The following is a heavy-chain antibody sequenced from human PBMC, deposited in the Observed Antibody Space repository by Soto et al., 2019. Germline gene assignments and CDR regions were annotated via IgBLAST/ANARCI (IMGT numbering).Heavy chain of an antibody. Sequence: GGSLRLSCAASGFTFTRYSMNWVRQAPGKGLEWVSSISSTTNYIYYAGSMKGRFTVSRDNAKNSVYLEMNSLSAEDTAVYYCARESEDLTSNFDYWGQGTLVTVSS. CDR1: GFTFTRYS. CDR2: ISSTTNYI. V-gene: IGHV3-21*01. J-gene: IGHJ4*02. CDR3: ARESEDLTSNFDY.